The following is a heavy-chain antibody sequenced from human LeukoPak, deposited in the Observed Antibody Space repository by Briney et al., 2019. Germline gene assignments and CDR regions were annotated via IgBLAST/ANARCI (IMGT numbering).Heavy chain of an antibody. CDR2: INPNTDVT. CDR3: ARVTRPLNPMDL. J-gene: IGHJ6*02. Sequence: ASVKVCCKASGYTFTGYYIHWLRQAPGQGLEWMGWINPNTDVTNYAQNFQGRVAMTRDTSISTAYMELSSLGSDDTAVYYCARVTRPLNPMDLWGQGTTVTVSS. D-gene: IGHD3-10*01. V-gene: IGHV1-2*02. CDR1: GYTFTGYY.